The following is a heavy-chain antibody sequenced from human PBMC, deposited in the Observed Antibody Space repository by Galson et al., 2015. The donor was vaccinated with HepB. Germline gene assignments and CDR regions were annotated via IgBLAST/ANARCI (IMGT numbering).Heavy chain of an antibody. J-gene: IGHJ5*02. CDR3: ARGRPGRFDP. V-gene: IGHV4-30-2*01. D-gene: IGHD3-10*01. Sequence: VSGGSISGSGNSWSWIRQPPGKGLEWIGYIYHSGTTYYNPSLKSRVTISVDRSKNQFSLRLRSVTAADTAMYYCARGRPGRFDPWGQGTLVTVSS. CDR1: GGSISGSGNS. CDR2: IYHSGTT.